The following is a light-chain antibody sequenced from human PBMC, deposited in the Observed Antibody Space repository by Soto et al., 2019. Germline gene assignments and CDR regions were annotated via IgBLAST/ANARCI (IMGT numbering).Light chain of an antibody. Sequence: EIVMTQSPATLSVSPGERATLSCRASQSISNDLAWYQHKPGQAPRLLIYDASTRATGIPARFSGSGSGTEFTLTISSLQSEDFAAYYCQQYKKWPRTFGQGTRVETK. V-gene: IGKV3-15*01. CDR3: QQYKKWPRT. CDR2: DAS. CDR1: QSISND. J-gene: IGKJ1*01.